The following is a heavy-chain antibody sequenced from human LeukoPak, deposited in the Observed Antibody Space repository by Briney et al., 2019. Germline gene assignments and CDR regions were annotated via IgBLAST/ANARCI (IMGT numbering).Heavy chain of an antibody. V-gene: IGHV3-13*01. CDR1: GFTFSSYD. J-gene: IGHJ4*02. CDR2: IGPADDS. CDR3: ARAVAGMYYFDY. Sequence: HPGGSLRLSCAASGFTFSSYDMHWVRQATGKGLEWVSAIGPADDSHYSGSVKGRFTISRENAKNSLYLQMNSLRAGDTAIYYCARAVAGMYYFDYWGQGILVTVSS. D-gene: IGHD6-19*01.